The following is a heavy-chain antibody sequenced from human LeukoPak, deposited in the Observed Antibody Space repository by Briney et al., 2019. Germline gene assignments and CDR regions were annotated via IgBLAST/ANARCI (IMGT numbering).Heavy chain of an antibody. V-gene: IGHV3-33*01. D-gene: IGHD2-15*01. Sequence: GGSLRLSCAASGFTFSSYGMHWVRQAPGKGLEWVAAIWYDGSIQYYADSVKGRFTISRDNSKNTLYLQMDSLRAEDTAVYYCARAGYSSGGSCYGSDYWGQGTLVSVSS. CDR1: GFTFSSYG. CDR2: IWYDGSIQ. J-gene: IGHJ4*02. CDR3: ARAGYSSGGSCYGSDY.